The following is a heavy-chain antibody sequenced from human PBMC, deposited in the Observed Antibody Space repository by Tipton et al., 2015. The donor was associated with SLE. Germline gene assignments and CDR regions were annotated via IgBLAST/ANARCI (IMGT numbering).Heavy chain of an antibody. CDR2: IHHSGIT. J-gene: IGHJ4*02. CDR3: AREYSGYDYRTFDH. Sequence: TLSLTCNVSGYSIRDGYYWGWIRQVPGKGLEWTGTIHHSGITYYNPSLKSRVTISVDTSKNQFSLKLRSVTAADTAVYYCAREYSGYDYRTFDHWGQGTLVTVSS. D-gene: IGHD5-12*01. CDR1: GYSIRDGYY. V-gene: IGHV4-38-2*02.